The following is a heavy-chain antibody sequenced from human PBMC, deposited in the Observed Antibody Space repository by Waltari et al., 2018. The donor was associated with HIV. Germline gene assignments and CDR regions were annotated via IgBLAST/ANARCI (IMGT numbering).Heavy chain of an antibody. D-gene: IGHD3-16*01. V-gene: IGHV1-2*02. CDR2: INPNSGGT. CDR3: ARDGVAPAHLWGPGDY. Sequence: QVQLVQSGSELKKPVASVQFSCKASGYTFTGYYMPWVRQAPGQGLEWMGWINPNSGGTNYAQKCQGRVTMTRDTSSSTAYMELSRLRSDDTAVYYGARDGVAPAHLWGPGDYWGQGTLVTVSS. J-gene: IGHJ4*02. CDR1: GYTFTGYY.